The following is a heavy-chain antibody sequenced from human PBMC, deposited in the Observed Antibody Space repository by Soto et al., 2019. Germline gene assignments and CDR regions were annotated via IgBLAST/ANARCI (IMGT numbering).Heavy chain of an antibody. CDR3: AAPRVAGRPIYYYCGMDD. Sequence: AASVKVSCKASGFTFTSSAMQWVRQARGQRLEWIGWIVVGSGNTNYAQKFQERVTITRDMSTSTAYMELSSLRSEDTAVYYCAAPRVAGRPIYYYCGMDDWGQGTTVTVSS. V-gene: IGHV1-58*02. D-gene: IGHD6-19*01. J-gene: IGHJ6*02. CDR1: GFTFTSSA. CDR2: IVVGSGNT.